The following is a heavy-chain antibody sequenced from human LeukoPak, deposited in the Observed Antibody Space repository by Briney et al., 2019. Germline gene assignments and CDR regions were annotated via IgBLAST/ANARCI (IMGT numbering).Heavy chain of an antibody. CDR3: AKDYYSSSWYYFDY. Sequence: GGSLRLSCAASGFTFDDYAMHWVRQAPGKGLEWVSGISWNSGSIGYADSVKGRFTISRDNAKNSLYLQMNSLRAEDMALYYCAKDYYSSSWYYFDYWGQGTLVTVSS. CDR1: GFTFDDYA. CDR2: ISWNSGSI. J-gene: IGHJ4*02. V-gene: IGHV3-9*03. D-gene: IGHD6-13*01.